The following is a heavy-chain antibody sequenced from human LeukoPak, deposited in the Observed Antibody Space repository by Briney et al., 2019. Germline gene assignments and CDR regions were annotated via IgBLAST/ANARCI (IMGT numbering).Heavy chain of an antibody. J-gene: IGHJ5*02. Sequence: ASVKVSCNASGYTFTRYYMHWVRQAPGQRLEWMGWIDPNSGGTNNAQKFQGRVTMTRDTSIRTDYMELSRLRTDDTAVYYCARSSSWHAEALDPWGQGALVTVSS. D-gene: IGHD6-13*01. V-gene: IGHV1-2*02. CDR3: ARSSSWHAEALDP. CDR2: IDPNSGGT. CDR1: GYTFTRYY.